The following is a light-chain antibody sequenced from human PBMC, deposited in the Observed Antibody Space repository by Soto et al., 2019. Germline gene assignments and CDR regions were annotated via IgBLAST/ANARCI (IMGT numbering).Light chain of an antibody. CDR3: QSYDSSLNDLV. Sequence: QSVLTPPPSVSGAPGQRVTISCSGSSSNIGLGYGVHWYQQLPGTAPKLLIYDYNNRPSGVPDRFSGSKSDTSVSLAITGLQAEDEADYYCQSYDSSLNDLVFGGGTKLTVL. V-gene: IGLV1-40*01. CDR1: SSNIGLGYG. J-gene: IGLJ2*01. CDR2: DYN.